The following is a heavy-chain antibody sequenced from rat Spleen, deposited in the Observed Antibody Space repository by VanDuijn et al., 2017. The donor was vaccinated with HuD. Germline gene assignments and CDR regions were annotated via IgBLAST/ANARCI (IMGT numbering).Heavy chain of an antibody. CDR1: GFTFSNYY. D-gene: IGHD1-12*02. J-gene: IGHJ4*01. V-gene: IGHV5-25*01. CDR3: ARHRLYFDDGSYFHSRVMDA. Sequence: EVQLVESGGGLVQPGRSMKLSCAASGFTFSNYYMAWVRQAPPKGLEWVASISYDGLVPYYRDSVKGRCTISRDNSESTLYLQLDSLRSEDTATYYCARHRLYFDDGSYFHSRVMDAWGQGASVTVSS. CDR2: ISYDGLVP.